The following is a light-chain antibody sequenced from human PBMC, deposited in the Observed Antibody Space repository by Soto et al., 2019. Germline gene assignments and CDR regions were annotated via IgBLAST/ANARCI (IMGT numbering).Light chain of an antibody. V-gene: IGKV3-20*01. CDR3: HQHGGSPET. Sequence: EIVLTQSPGTLSLSPGERATLSCRASQSVSNNYVAWYQQKPAQAPRLLIFRASIKATGIPDRFSGSVSGTEVILTIRGLAPEDSGIYHCHQHGGSPETFGQGTKREIK. CDR2: RAS. CDR1: QSVSNNY. J-gene: IGKJ1*01.